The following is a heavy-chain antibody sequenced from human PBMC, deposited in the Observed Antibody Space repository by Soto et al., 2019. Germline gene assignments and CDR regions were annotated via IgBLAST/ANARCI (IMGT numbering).Heavy chain of an antibody. D-gene: IGHD1-26*01. J-gene: IGHJ5*02. Sequence: SETLSLTCTVSGGSITSSRYYLGWIRPPPGKGLEWIGSIYYSGSTYYNPSLKSRVTISVDTSKNQFSLKLSSVTAADTAVYYCATQEVGGSYVYTFDPWGQGTLVTVSS. CDR2: IYYSGST. CDR1: GGSITSSRYY. CDR3: ATQEVGGSYVYTFDP. V-gene: IGHV4-39*01.